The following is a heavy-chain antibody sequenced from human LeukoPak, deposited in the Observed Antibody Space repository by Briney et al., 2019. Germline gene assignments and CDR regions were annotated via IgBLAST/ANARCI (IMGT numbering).Heavy chain of an antibody. J-gene: IGHJ4*02. CDR2: IYYSGNT. V-gene: IGHV4-59*08. Sequence: KPSETLSLTCTVSGGSISRNYWSWLRQPPGKGLEWIGYIYYSGNTNYNPSLKSRVTISVDTSKNQFSLKLSSVTAADTAVYYCARLSDGPAEFDYWGQGTLVTVSS. CDR1: GGSISRNY. D-gene: IGHD5-24*01. CDR3: ARLSDGPAEFDY.